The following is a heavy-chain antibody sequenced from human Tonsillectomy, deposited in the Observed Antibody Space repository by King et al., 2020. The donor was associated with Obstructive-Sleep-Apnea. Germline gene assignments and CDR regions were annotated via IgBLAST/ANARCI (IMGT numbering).Heavy chain of an antibody. D-gene: IGHD3-16*01. CDR1: GFTFGDYG. V-gene: IGHV3-49*03. J-gene: IGHJ4*02. Sequence: VQLVESGGGLVQPGRSLRLSCTASGFTFGDYGLSWFRQAPGKGLEWVAFIRSTPFGGTTEYAASGKGRFSISRDDSKSIAYLQMNSLKTEDTAVYYCARVMDDYVWGSYYYWGQGTLVTVSS. CDR2: IRSTPFGGTT. CDR3: ARVMDDYVWGSYYY.